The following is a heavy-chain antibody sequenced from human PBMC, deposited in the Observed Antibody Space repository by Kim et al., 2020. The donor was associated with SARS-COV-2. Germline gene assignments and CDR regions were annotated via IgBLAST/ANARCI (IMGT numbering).Heavy chain of an antibody. Sequence: GGSLRLSCAASGFTFSSYWMSWVRQAPGKGLEWVANIKQDGSEKYYVDSVKGRFTISRDNAKNSLYLQMNSLRAEDTAVYYCARDRGITGTLGQMYYYYGMDVWGQGTTVTVSS. CDR1: GFTFSSYW. V-gene: IGHV3-7*01. CDR3: ARDRGITGTLGQMYYYYGMDV. CDR2: IKQDGSEK. D-gene: IGHD1-7*01. J-gene: IGHJ6*02.